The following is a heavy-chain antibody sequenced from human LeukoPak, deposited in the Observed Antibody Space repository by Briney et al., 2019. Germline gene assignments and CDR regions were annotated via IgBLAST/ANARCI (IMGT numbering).Heavy chain of an antibody. CDR2: IYYSGST. CDR3: ARYARGAMGGEGDY. CDR1: GGSISSYY. V-gene: IGHV4-59*01. Sequence: PSETLSLTCTVSGGSISSYYWNWVRQPPGKGLEWIGYIYYSGSTNYNPSLKSRVTISVDTSKNQFSLKLSSVTAADTAVYYCARYARGAMGGEGDYWGQGTLVTVSS. D-gene: IGHD5-18*01. J-gene: IGHJ4*02.